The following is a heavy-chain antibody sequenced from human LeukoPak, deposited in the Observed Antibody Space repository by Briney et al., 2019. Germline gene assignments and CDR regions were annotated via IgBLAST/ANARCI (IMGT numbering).Heavy chain of an antibody. D-gene: IGHD6-13*01. CDR1: GDSVSSNSAA. J-gene: IGHJ6*03. CDR3: ARTTEAHSWQTRYYSYYMDV. V-gene: IGHV6-1*01. Sequence: SQTLSFTCAISGDSVSSNSAAWNWIRQSPSRGLEWLGRTYYRSKWYNDYAVSVKSRITINPDTSKNQFSLQLNSVTPEDTAVYYCARTTEAHSWQTRYYSYYMDVWGKGTTVTVSS. CDR2: TYYRSKWYN.